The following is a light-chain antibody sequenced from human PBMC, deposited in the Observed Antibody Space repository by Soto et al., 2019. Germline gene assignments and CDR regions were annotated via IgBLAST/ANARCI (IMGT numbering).Light chain of an antibody. CDR3: QQSYSTPIT. CDR1: QSISSY. Sequence: DIQMTQSPSSLSASVGDRLTITCGAGQSISSYLNWYQQKQGKXXRXXIYAASSLQSGVPSRFSGSGSGTDLTLTISSLQPEDFETYYCQQSYSTPITFGQGTRLEIK. J-gene: IGKJ5*01. V-gene: IGKV1-39*01. CDR2: AAS.